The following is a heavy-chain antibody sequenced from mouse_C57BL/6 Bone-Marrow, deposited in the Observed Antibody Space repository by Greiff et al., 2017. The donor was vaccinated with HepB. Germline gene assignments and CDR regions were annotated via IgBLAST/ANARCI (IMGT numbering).Heavy chain of an antibody. CDR3: ARRGYDYDGGLYWYFDD. Sequence: QVQLQQSGPELVRPGASVKISCKAPGYTFTSHWIQWVRQRPGQGLEWIGEIFPGSGSTYYNEKFKGKATLTIDTSSSTAYMQLSSLTSEDSAVYFCARRGYDYDGGLYWYFDDWGTGTTVTVSS. D-gene: IGHD2-4*01. CDR2: IFPGSGST. V-gene: IGHV1-56*01. J-gene: IGHJ1*03. CDR1: GYTFTSHW.